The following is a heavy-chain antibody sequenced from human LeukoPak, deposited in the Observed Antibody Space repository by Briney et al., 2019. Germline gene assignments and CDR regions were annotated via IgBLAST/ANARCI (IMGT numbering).Heavy chain of an antibody. CDR1: GGSISSGSYY. J-gene: IGHJ5*02. V-gene: IGHV4-61*02. CDR2: IYTSGST. D-gene: IGHD2-15*01. Sequence: PSQTLSLTCTVSGGSISSGSYYWSWIRQPAGKGLEWIGRIYTSGSTNYNPSPKSRVTMSVDTSKNQFSLKLSSVTAADTAVYYCARGVVVVAATLYNWFDPWGQGTLVTVSS. CDR3: ARGVVVVAATLYNWFDP.